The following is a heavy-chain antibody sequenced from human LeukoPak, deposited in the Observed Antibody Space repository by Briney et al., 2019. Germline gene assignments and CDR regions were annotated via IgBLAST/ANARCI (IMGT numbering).Heavy chain of an antibody. Sequence: SETLSLTCTVSGGSISSYYWSWIQQPPGKGLEWIGNIYYSGSTNYNPSLKSRVTISVDMSKNQLSLKLSSATAADTAVYYCSRAVNTFGWYFDLWGRGTLVTVSS. CDR2: IYYSGST. CDR1: GGSISSYY. D-gene: IGHD2-2*02. CDR3: SRAVNTFGWYFDL. J-gene: IGHJ2*01. V-gene: IGHV4-59*01.